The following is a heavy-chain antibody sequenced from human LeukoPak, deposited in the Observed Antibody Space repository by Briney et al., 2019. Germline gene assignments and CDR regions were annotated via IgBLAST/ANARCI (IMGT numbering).Heavy chain of an antibody. CDR1: GGTFSSYA. CDR3: AREAGSGSYNWFDP. J-gene: IGHJ5*02. CDR2: IIPIFGTA. D-gene: IGHD1-26*01. V-gene: IGHV1-69*13. Sequence: SVKVSCKASGGTFSSYAISWVRQAPGQGLEWMGGIIPIFGTANYAQKFQGRVTITADESTSTAYMELSSLRSEDSAVYYCAREAGSGSYNWFDPWGQGTLVTVSS.